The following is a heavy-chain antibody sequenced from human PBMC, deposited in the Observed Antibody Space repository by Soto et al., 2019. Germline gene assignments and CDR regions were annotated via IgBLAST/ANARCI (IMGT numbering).Heavy chain of an antibody. CDR1: GGSISSGGYS. V-gene: IGHV4-30-2*01. CDR2: IYHSVT. D-gene: IGHD6-19*01. Sequence: QMLLQESGSGLVKPSQTLSLTCAVSGGSISSGGYSWSWIRQPPGKGLEWIGYIYHSVTYYNPSLRVRFTISVDTSRTQFPLKRGSVTAADTAVYYCARAGVLGAVAVDYWGREPWSPSPQ. CDR3: ARAGVLGAVAVDY. J-gene: IGHJ4*02.